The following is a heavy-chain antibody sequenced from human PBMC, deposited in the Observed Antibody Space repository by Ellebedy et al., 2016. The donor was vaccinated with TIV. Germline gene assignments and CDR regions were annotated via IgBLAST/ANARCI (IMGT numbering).Heavy chain of an antibody. D-gene: IGHD6-19*01. Sequence: GESLKISCSASGFIFSSYAMHWARQAPGKGLEYVSAISSTGGSTYYADSVKGRFTISRDNSKNTLYLQMNSLRPEDTAVYYCAKSKYSGGWYSDYWGQGTLVTVSS. J-gene: IGHJ4*02. CDR3: AKSKYSGGWYSDY. V-gene: IGHV3-64*04. CDR2: ISSTGGST. CDR1: GFIFSSYA.